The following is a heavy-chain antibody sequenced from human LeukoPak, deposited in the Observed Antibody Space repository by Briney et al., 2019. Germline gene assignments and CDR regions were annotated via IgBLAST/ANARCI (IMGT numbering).Heavy chain of an antibody. D-gene: IGHD3-22*01. CDR2: ISGSGDRT. J-gene: IGHJ4*02. CDR1: GFTFSSYG. CDR3: AKDLAYDSSDYHVIFDC. Sequence: GGSLRLSCVASGFTFSSYGMTWVRQAPGKGLEWVSAISGSGDRTYYADSVKGRFTTSRDNSKDTLYLQMNSLRAEDTAIYYCAKDLAYDSSDYHVIFDCWGQGTLVTVSS. V-gene: IGHV3-23*01.